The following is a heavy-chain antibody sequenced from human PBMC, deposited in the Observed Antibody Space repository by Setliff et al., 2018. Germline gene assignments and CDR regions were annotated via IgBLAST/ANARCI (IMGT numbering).Heavy chain of an antibody. CDR3: ARERGDIVTTTSYYYYLDV. J-gene: IGHJ6*03. D-gene: IGHD5-12*01. Sequence: SVKVSCKSSGGTFSNYDISWVRQAPGKGLEWMGGIIPIFGTTNYAQRFQGRVTITTDESTSTAYMELSSLRSEDTAVYYCARERGDIVTTTSYYYYLDVWGKGTTVTVSS. CDR1: GGTFSNYD. CDR2: IIPIFGTT. V-gene: IGHV1-69*05.